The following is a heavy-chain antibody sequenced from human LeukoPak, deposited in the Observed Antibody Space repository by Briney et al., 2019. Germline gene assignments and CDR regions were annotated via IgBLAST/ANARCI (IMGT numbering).Heavy chain of an antibody. CDR3: ARDLAASGLSGWYY. Sequence: GASVKVPCKASGYTFTSYGISWVRQAPGQGLEWMGWISAYNGNTNYAQKLQGRVTMTTDTSTSTAYMELRSLRSDDTAVYYCARDLAASGLSGWYYWGQGTLVTVSS. CDR2: ISAYNGNT. CDR1: GYTFTSYG. J-gene: IGHJ4*02. D-gene: IGHD6-19*01. V-gene: IGHV1-18*01.